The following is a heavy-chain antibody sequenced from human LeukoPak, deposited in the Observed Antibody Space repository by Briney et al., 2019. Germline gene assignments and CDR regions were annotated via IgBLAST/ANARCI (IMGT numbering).Heavy chain of an antibody. Sequence: PGRSLRLSCAASGFTFDDYAMHWVRQAPRKGLEWVSGICRNSGGISYADSVKGRFTISRDNAKNSLYLQMNSLIAADTALYDCTEGLYDSSGYLYYLDYWGQGTLVTVSS. CDR3: TEGLYDSSGYLYYLDY. D-gene: IGHD3-22*01. V-gene: IGHV3-9*01. CDR2: ICRNSGGI. CDR1: GFTFDDYA. J-gene: IGHJ4*02.